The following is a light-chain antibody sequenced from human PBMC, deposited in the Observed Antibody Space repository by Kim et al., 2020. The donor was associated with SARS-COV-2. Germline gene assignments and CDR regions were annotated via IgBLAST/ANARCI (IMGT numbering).Light chain of an antibody. CDR1: SSDVGGYNY. V-gene: IGLV2-14*01. Sequence: QSALTQPASVSGSPGQSITISCTGTSSDVGGYNYVSWYQQHPGKAPKLMIYDVSKRPSGVSNRFSGSKSGNTAPLTISGRQDEDEADYYCSSYTSSSTGVFGGGTQLTV. CDR2: DVS. CDR3: SSYTSSSTGV. J-gene: IGLJ3*02.